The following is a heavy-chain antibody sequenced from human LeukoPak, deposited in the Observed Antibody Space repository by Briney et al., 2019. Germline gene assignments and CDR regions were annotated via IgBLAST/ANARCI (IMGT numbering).Heavy chain of an antibody. CDR2: IYYSGST. Sequence: KTSETLSLTCSVSGGSISSRSYYWGWIRQPPGKGLEWIGSIYYSGSTYYNPSLKGRVTISVDTSKNHFSLKLSSVTAADTAVYYCARRVVYCGDDCYSGYFDYWGQGTLVTVSS. CDR3: ARRVVYCGDDCYSGYFDY. D-gene: IGHD2-21*02. CDR1: GGSISSRSYY. V-gene: IGHV4-39*02. J-gene: IGHJ4*02.